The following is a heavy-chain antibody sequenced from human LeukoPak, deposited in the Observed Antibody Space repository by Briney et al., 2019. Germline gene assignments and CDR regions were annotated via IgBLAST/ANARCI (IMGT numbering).Heavy chain of an antibody. Sequence: GASVKVSCKASGGTFSSYAISWVRQAPGQGLEWMGGIIPILGTANYAQKFQGRVTITADESTSTAYMELSSLRSEDTAVYYCASRGYSGYDFLDYYYGMDVWGKGTTVTVSS. CDR3: ASRGYSGYDFLDYYYGMDV. D-gene: IGHD5-12*01. CDR1: GGTFSSYA. V-gene: IGHV1-69*13. CDR2: IIPILGTA. J-gene: IGHJ6*04.